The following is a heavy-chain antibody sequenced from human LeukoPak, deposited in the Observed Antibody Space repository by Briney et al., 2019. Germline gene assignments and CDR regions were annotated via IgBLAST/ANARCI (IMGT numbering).Heavy chain of an antibody. Sequence: SETLSLTCSVSGDSISTSSYYWGWIRQPPGKGLEWIGTIYYSGSTYYNPSLTSRVTISVDTSKNQFSLKLSSVTAADTAVYYCARHKDYYYSYMDVWGKGTTVTVSS. CDR2: IYYSGST. J-gene: IGHJ6*03. V-gene: IGHV4-39*01. CDR1: GDSISTSSYY. CDR3: ARHKDYYYSYMDV.